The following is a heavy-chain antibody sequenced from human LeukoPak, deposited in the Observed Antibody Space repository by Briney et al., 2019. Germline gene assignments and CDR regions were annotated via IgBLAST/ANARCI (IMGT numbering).Heavy chain of an antibody. CDR2: ISSSSSYI. CDR1: GFTFSSYS. D-gene: IGHD4-17*01. V-gene: IGHV3-21*01. J-gene: IGHJ4*02. Sequence: PGGSLRLSCAASGFTFSSYSMNWVRQAPGKGLEWVSSISSSSSYIYYADSAKGRFTISRDNAKNSLYLQMNSLRAEDTAVYYCARDLSRYGDYIDYWGQGTLVTVSS. CDR3: ARDLSRYGDYIDY.